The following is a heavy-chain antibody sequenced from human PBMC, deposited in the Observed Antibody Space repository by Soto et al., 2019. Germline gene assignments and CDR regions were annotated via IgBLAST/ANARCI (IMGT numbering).Heavy chain of an antibody. Sequence: QVQLVQSGAEVKKPGASVKVSCKASGYTFTSYAMHWVRQAPGQRLEWMGWINAGNGNTNYSQKLQGRVTITRDTSASTAYMELSSLRSEDTAVYYCARGVAGTLHWFDPWGQGTLVAVSS. V-gene: IGHV1-3*01. D-gene: IGHD6-19*01. J-gene: IGHJ5*02. CDR1: GYTFTSYA. CDR2: INAGNGNT. CDR3: ARGVAGTLHWFDP.